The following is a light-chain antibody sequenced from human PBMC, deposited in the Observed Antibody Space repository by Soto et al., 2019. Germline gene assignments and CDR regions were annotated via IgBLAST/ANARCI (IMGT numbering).Light chain of an antibody. Sequence: EIVMTHSPATLSVSPVERATLSFRSSQSVSSNLAWYQQKPGQAPRLLIYGASTRATGIPARFSGSGSGTEFTLTINSLQPDDFATYYCQQYHIYSGTFGQGTKV. J-gene: IGKJ1*01. CDR2: GAS. CDR1: QSVSSN. V-gene: IGKV3-15*01. CDR3: QQYHIYSGT.